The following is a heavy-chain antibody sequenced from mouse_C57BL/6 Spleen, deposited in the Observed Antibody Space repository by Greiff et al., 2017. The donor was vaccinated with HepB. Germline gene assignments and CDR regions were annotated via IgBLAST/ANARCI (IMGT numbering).Heavy chain of an antibody. J-gene: IGHJ2*01. CDR2: IWSGGST. CDR1: GFSLTSYG. D-gene: IGHD4-1*01. V-gene: IGHV2-2*01. CDR3: ARNPPLGLIDY. Sequence: VQLQESGPGLVQPSQSLSITCTVSGFSLTSYGVHWVRQSPGKGLEWLGVIWSGGSTDYNGAFISRMSITKDNSKSQVFFKMNSLQADDTAIYYCARNPPLGLIDYWGQGTTLTVSS.